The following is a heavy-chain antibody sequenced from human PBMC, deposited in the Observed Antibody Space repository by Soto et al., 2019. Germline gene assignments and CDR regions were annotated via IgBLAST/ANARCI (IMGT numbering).Heavy chain of an antibody. CDR1: GYSFTSYW. D-gene: IGHD2-15*01. J-gene: IGHJ6*02. CDR3: ARHIVVVAATWGMDV. V-gene: IGHV5-10-1*01. CDR2: IDPSDSYT. Sequence: GESLKISCKGSGYSFTSYWISCVRQMPGKGLEWMGRIDPSDSYTNYSPSFQGHVTISADKSISTAYLQWSSLKASDTAMYYCARHIVVVAATWGMDVWGQGTTVTVSS.